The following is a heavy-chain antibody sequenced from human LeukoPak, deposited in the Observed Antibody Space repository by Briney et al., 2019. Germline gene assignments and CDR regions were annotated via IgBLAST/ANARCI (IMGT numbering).Heavy chain of an antibody. V-gene: IGHV3-15*01. D-gene: IGHD1-7*01. J-gene: IGHJ6*03. CDR1: GFTFSNAW. CDR2: IKSKTDGGTT. Sequence: GGSLRLSCAASGFTFSNAWMSWVRQAPGKGLEWVGRIKSKTDGGTTDYAAPVKGRFTISRDDSKNTLYLQMNSLKTEDTAVYYCTTFSEHNWNWARTYYYYYYYMDVWGKGTTVTVSS. CDR3: TTFSEHNWNWARTYYYYYYYMDV.